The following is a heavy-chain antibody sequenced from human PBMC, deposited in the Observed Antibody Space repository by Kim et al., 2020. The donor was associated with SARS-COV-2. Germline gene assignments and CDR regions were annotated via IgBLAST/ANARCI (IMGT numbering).Heavy chain of an antibody. V-gene: IGHV1-3*01. CDR2: INAGNGNT. CDR1: GYTFTYYV. J-gene: IGHJ6*02. Sequence: ASVKVSCKASGYTFTYYVIHWVRQAPGQRLEWMGWINAGNGNTKYSQKFQGRVTITRDTSASTAYMEMSSLRSEDTAVYYCARAGYRRSSYGMEVWGQGTTVTVSS. D-gene: IGHD6-6*01. CDR3: ARAGYRRSSYGMEV.